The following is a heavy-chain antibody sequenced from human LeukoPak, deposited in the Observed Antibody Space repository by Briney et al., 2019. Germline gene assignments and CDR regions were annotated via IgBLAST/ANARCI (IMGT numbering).Heavy chain of an antibody. V-gene: IGHV4-4*07. Sequence: RSSETLPLTCTVSGGSITSYYWSWIRQPAGKGLEWLGRIYNSGTTNYNPSLKSRVTMSVDTSKNQFSLKLSSVTAADTAVYYCVREGGSENYRPFDYWGQGTLVTVSS. CDR1: GGSITSYY. CDR3: VREGGSENYRPFDY. CDR2: IYNSGTT. J-gene: IGHJ4*02. D-gene: IGHD3-16*01.